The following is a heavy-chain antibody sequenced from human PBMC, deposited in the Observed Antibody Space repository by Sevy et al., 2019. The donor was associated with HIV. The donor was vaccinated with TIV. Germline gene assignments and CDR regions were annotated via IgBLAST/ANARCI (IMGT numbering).Heavy chain of an antibody. CDR3: ARERSCSGGSCYSIRWFDP. CDR1: GFTVSSNY. J-gene: IGHJ5*02. Sequence: GGSLRLSCAASGFTVSSNYMSWVRQAPGKGLEWVSVIYSGGSTYYADSVKGRFTISRDNSKNTLYLKMNSLRAEDTAVYYCARERSCSGGSCYSIRWFDPWGQGTLVTVSS. V-gene: IGHV3-53*01. CDR2: IYSGGST. D-gene: IGHD2-15*01.